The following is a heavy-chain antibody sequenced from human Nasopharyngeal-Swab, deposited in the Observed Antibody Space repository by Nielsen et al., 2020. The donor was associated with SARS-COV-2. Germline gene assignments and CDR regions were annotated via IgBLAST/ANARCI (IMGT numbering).Heavy chain of an antibody. CDR3: ARPAIAEPYYYFYGMYV. CDR1: GGTFSSYA. D-gene: IGHD2-21*01. Sequence: SVKVSCKASGGTFSSYAISWVRQAPGQGLEWMGGIIIIFGTANYAQKFQGRVTITADDSTSTAYMELSSLRSEDTAVYYCARPAIAEPYYYFYGMYVWGQGTTVTVS. V-gene: IGHV1-69*13. J-gene: IGHJ6*02. CDR2: IIIIFGTA.